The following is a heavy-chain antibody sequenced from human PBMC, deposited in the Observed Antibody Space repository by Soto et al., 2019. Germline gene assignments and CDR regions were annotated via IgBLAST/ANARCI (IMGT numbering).Heavy chain of an antibody. CDR1: GFTFSSYG. V-gene: IGHV3-33*01. J-gene: IGHJ4*02. D-gene: IGHD3-22*01. CDR3: ARGTYYDSSGYSRFVDY. Sequence: GGSLRLSCAASGFTFSSYGMHWVRQAPGKGLEWVAVIWYDGSNKYYADSVKGRFTISRDNSKNTLYLQMNSLRAEDTAVYYCARGTYYDSSGYSRFVDYWGQGTLVTVSS. CDR2: IWYDGSNK.